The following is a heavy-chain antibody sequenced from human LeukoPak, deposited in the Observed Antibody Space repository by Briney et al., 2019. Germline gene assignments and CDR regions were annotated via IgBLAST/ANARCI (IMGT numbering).Heavy chain of an antibody. CDR1: GVSPCPSGVC. Sequence: PPPVETTQTPPLTLPLSGVSPCPSGVCVSGIPPPPREAPGGVSRIYWDDDKYYSTSLKTRLTISKDTSKNQVVLTMTNMDPVDTATYYCARIVRRDGYNGDAFDIWGQGTMVTVSS. D-gene: IGHD5-24*01. CDR3: ARIVRRDGYNGDAFDI. J-gene: IGHJ3*02. V-gene: IGHV2-70*11. CDR2: IYWDDDK.